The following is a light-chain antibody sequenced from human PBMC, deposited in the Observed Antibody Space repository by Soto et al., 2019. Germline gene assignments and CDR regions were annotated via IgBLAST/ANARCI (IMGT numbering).Light chain of an antibody. J-gene: IGLJ1*01. CDR1: STDFGGYNY. V-gene: IGLV2-14*01. CDR2: EVS. CDR3: SSYTGFVTLEV. Sequence: QSALTQPASVSGSLGQSITISCTGTSTDFGGYNYVSWYQRHPGRAPKLILYEVSNRPSGVSTRFSGSKSGNTASLTISGLQADDMADYYCSSYTGFVTLEVFGPGTKLTVL.